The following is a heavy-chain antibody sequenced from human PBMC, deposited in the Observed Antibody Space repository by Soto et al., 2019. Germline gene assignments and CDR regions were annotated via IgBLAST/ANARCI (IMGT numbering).Heavy chain of an antibody. J-gene: IGHJ4*02. CDR1: GFTLSSYA. D-gene: IGHD3-22*01. Sequence: GGSLRLSCAASGFTLSSYAMSWVRQAPGKGLEWVSAISGSGGSTYYADYVKGRFTISRDNSKNTLYLQMNSLRAEDTAVYYCALYYYDSSGYAPFDYRGQGTLVTVSS. CDR3: ALYYYDSSGYAPFDY. CDR2: ISGSGGST. V-gene: IGHV3-23*01.